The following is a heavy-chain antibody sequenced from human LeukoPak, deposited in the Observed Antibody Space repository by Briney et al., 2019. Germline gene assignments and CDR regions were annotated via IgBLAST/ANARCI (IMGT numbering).Heavy chain of an antibody. D-gene: IGHD5-18*01. CDR2: ISSSSSYI. V-gene: IGHV3-21*01. J-gene: IGHJ4*02. CDR3: ARGGSGYSYGYARY. Sequence: GGSLRLSCAASGFTFSSYWMYWVRQAPGKGLEWVSSISSSSSYIYYADSVKGRFTISRDNAKNSLYLQMNSLRAEDTAVYYCARGGSGYSYGYARYWGQGTLVTVSS. CDR1: GFTFSSYW.